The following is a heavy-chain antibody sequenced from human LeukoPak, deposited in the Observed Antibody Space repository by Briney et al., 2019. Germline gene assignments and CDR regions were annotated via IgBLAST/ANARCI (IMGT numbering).Heavy chain of an antibody. Sequence: GGSLRLSCAASGFTFRSYGMSWVRQAPGKGLEWVSVISGSGGNTDYADSVKGRFTISRDISKNTLYLQMNSLRVDDTAVYYCAKDDSALWFGELSHYFNWWGRGTLVTVSS. CDR2: ISGSGGNT. D-gene: IGHD3-10*01. CDR1: GFTFRSYG. J-gene: IGHJ4*02. V-gene: IGHV3-23*01. CDR3: AKDDSALWFGELSHYFNW.